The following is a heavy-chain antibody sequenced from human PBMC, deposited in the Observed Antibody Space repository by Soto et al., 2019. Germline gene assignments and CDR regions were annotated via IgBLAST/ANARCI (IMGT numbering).Heavy chain of an antibody. CDR3: ARGKTMIVVVITLDY. V-gene: IGHV3-30-3*01. CDR1: GFTFSSYA. D-gene: IGHD3-22*01. CDR2: ISYDGSNK. Sequence: GGSLRLSCAASGFTFSSYAMHWVRQAPGKGLEWVAVISYDGSNKYYADSVKGRFTISRDNSKNTLYLQMNSLRAEDTAVYYCARGKTMIVVVITLDYWGQGTLVTVSS. J-gene: IGHJ4*02.